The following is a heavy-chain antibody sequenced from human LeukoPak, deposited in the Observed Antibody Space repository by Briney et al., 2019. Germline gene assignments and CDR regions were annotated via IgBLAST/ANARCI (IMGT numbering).Heavy chain of an antibody. V-gene: IGHV3-21*06. Sequence: PGGSLRLSCAASGFTFSSYSMNWVRQAPGKGLEWVSSISSSSSYIYYADSVKGRFTISRDNAKNSLYLQMNSLRAEDTAVYYCARDEVAYCSGGSCYSTWFDPWGQGTLVTASS. J-gene: IGHJ5*02. CDR1: GFTFSSYS. D-gene: IGHD2-15*01. CDR3: ARDEVAYCSGGSCYSTWFDP. CDR2: ISSSSSYI.